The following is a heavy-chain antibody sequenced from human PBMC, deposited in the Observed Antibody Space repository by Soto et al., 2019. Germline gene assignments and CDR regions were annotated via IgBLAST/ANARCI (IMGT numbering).Heavy chain of an antibody. D-gene: IGHD6-13*01. CDR1: GGSFSGYY. Sequence: SETLSLTCAVYGGSFSGYYWSWIRQPPGKGLEWIGEINHSGSTNYNPSLKSRVTISVDTSKNQFSLKLSSVTAADTAVYYCARGRRSGTNWFDPWGQGTLVTVSS. V-gene: IGHV4-34*01. J-gene: IGHJ5*02. CDR3: ARGRRSGTNWFDP. CDR2: INHSGST.